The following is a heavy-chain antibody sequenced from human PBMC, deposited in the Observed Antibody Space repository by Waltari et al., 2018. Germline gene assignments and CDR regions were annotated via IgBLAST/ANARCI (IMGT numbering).Heavy chain of an antibody. V-gene: IGHV4-38-2*01. CDR1: GYSISSGYY. D-gene: IGHD5-12*01. CDR2: IYHSGST. Sequence: QVQLQESGPGLVKPSETLSLTCAVSGYSISSGYYWGWIRQPPGKGLEWIGSIYHSGSTYYNPSLRSRVTISVDTSKNQFSLKLSSVTAADKAVYYCARQEGGWLRLFSSLPYYGMDVWGQGTTVTVSS. J-gene: IGHJ6*02. CDR3: ARQEGGWLRLFSSLPYYGMDV.